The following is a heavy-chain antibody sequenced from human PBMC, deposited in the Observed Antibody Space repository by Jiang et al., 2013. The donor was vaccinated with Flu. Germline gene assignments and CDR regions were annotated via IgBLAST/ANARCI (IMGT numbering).Heavy chain of an antibody. CDR3: ARMVDYYGSGSYASQPNTYYGMDV. V-gene: IGHV2-70*01. J-gene: IGHJ6*02. Sequence: KPTQTLTLTCTFSGFSLSTSGMCVSWIRQPPGKALEWLALIDWDDDKYYSTSLKTRLTISKDTSKNQVVLTMTNMDPVDTATYYCARMVDYYGSGSYASQPNTYYGMDVWGQGTTVTVSS. CDR2: IDWDDDK. CDR1: GFSLSTSGMC. D-gene: IGHD3-10*01.